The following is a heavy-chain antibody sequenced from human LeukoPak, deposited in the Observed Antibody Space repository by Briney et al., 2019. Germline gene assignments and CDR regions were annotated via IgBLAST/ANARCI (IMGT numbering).Heavy chain of an antibody. CDR1: GGSISSYY. D-gene: IGHD3-22*01. V-gene: IGHV4-59*01. CDR3: ASCDDSSGYSHYYYMDV. Sequence: PSETLSLTCTVSGGSISSYYWSWIRQPPGKVLEWIGYIYYSGSTNYNPSLKSRVTISVDTSKNQFSLKLSSVNAADTAVYYCASCDDSSGYSHYYYMDVWGKGTTVTVSS. J-gene: IGHJ6*03. CDR2: IYYSGST.